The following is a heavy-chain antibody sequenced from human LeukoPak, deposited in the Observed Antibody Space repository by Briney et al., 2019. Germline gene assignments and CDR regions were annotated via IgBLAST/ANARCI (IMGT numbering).Heavy chain of an antibody. CDR1: GYTFTSYG. CDR3: ATEVVPYYYDSSDRRNITFDY. Sequence: GASVKVSCKASGYTFTSYGISWVRQAPGQGLEWMGWISAYNGNTNYAQKLQGRVTMTTDTSTSTAYMELSSLRSEDTAAYYCATEVVPYYYDSSDRRNITFDYWGQGTLVTVSS. J-gene: IGHJ4*02. D-gene: IGHD3-22*01. CDR2: ISAYNGNT. V-gene: IGHV1-18*01.